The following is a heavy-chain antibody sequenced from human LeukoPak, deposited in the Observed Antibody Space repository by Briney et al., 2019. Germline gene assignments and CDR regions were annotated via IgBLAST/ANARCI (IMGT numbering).Heavy chain of an antibody. V-gene: IGHV4-39*01. Sequence: SETLSLTCTVSGGSLRSSGHWWVWIRQPPGKGLEWIGSIHYSGKVYYNPSLKSRVTTSVDTSTDQFSLRLSSATAADTAIYYCARQSGDQSSAWYFDAWGQGTLVTASS. CDR3: ARQSGDQSSAWYFDA. CDR1: GGSLRSSGHW. CDR2: IHYSGKV. J-gene: IGHJ4*02. D-gene: IGHD6-19*01.